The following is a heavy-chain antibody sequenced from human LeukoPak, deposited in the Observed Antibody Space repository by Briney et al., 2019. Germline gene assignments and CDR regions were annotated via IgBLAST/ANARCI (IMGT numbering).Heavy chain of an antibody. J-gene: IGHJ4*02. Sequence: GRSLRLSCAASGFTFSSYAMHWVRQAPGKGLEWVAVISYDGSNKYYADSVKGRFTISRDNSKNTLYFQMDSLRAEDTALYYCATEGFYYWGPGTLVTVSS. V-gene: IGHV3-30*07. CDR3: ATEGFYY. CDR1: GFTFSSYA. CDR2: ISYDGSNK.